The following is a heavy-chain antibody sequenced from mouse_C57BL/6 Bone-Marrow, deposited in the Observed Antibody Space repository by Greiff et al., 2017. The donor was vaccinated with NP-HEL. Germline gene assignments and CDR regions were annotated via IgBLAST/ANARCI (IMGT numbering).Heavy chain of an antibody. Sequence: EVQLQQSGPELVKPGASVKIPCKASGYTFTDYNMDWVKQSHGKSLEWIGDINPNNGGTIYNQKFKGKATLTVDKSSSPAYMELRNLTSEDTAVYYCARSPVYDGYPYYFDYWGQGTTLTVSS. V-gene: IGHV1-18*01. D-gene: IGHD2-3*01. J-gene: IGHJ2*01. CDR1: GYTFTDYN. CDR3: ARSPVYDGYPYYFDY. CDR2: INPNNGGT.